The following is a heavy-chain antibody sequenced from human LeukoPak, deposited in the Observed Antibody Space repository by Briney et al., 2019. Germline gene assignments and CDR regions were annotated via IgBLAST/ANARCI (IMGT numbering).Heavy chain of an antibody. J-gene: IGHJ4*02. CDR1: GNYW. V-gene: IGHV3-74*01. CDR3: VSFYETY. CDR2: INSEGSWT. D-gene: IGHD2-2*01. Sequence: GVSLRLSCAASGNYWMHWVRQAPGKGLVWVSHINSEGSWTSYADSVKGRFTISKDNAKNTVYLQMNNLRAEDTAVYYCVSFYETYWGRGTLVTVSS.